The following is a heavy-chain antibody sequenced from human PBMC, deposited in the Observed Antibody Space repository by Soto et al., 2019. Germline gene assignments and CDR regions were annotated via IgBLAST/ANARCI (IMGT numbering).Heavy chain of an antibody. J-gene: IGHJ5*02. V-gene: IGHV3-30-3*01. CDR2: ISYDGSNK. CDR1: GFTFSSYA. Sequence: QVQLVESGGGVVQPGRSLRLSCAASGFTFSSYAMHWVRQAPGKGLERVAVISYDGSNKYYADSVKGRFTIPRDNSKNTLYLQMNSLRARDTAVYYCARVFPLRALGGWFDPWGQGTLVTVSS. CDR3: ARVFPLRALGGWFDP.